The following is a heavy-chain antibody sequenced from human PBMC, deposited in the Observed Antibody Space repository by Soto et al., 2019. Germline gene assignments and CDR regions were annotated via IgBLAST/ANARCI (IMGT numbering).Heavy chain of an antibody. CDR3: ARDADCSGGSCYRIQYYFDY. V-gene: IGHV3-30-3*01. Sequence: QVQLVESGGGVVQPGRSLRLSCAASGFTFSSYAMHWVRHAPGKGLEWVAVISYDGSNKYYADSVKGRFTISRDNSKNTLYLQMISLRAEDTAVYYCARDADCSGGSCYRIQYYFDYWGQGTLVTVSS. D-gene: IGHD2-15*01. CDR2: ISYDGSNK. J-gene: IGHJ4*02. CDR1: GFTFSSYA.